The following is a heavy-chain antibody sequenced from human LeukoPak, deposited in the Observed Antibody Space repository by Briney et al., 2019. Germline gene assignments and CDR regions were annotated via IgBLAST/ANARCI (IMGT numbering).Heavy chain of an antibody. V-gene: IGHV4-31*03. CDR3: ARDRQRRFDY. Sequence: SQTLSLTCTVSGGSISSGGHYWSWIRQHPGKGLEWIGYIYYSGSTYYNPSLKSRVTISVDTSKNQFSLKLSSVTAADTAVYYCARDRQRRFDYWGQGTLVTVSS. CDR2: IYYSGST. CDR1: GGSISSGGHY. J-gene: IGHJ4*02.